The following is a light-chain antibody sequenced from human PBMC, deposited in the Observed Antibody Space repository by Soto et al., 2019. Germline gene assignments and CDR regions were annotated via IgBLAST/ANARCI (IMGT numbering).Light chain of an antibody. CDR1: SSDVGGYNY. Sequence: QAVVTQPASVSGSPGQSITISCTGTSSDVGGYNYVSWYQQHPGKAPKLMILDVSSRPSGVSNRFSGSKSGNTASLTISGLQAEDEAHYFCSSYTSSSTYGVFGGGTKLTVL. CDR3: SSYTSSSTYGV. V-gene: IGLV2-14*01. J-gene: IGLJ3*02. CDR2: DVS.